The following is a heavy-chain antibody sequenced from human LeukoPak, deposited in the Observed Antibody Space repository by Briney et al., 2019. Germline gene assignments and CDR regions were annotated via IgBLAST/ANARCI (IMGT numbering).Heavy chain of an antibody. CDR1: GYTFTSYG. Sequence: ASVKVSCKASGYTFTSYGISWVRQAPGQGLEWMGWISAYNGNTNYAQKRQGRVTMTTDTSTSTAYMELRSLRSDDTAVYYCAVDYYGSGSPSYWGQGTLVTVSS. CDR3: AVDYYGSGSPSY. J-gene: IGHJ4*02. CDR2: ISAYNGNT. V-gene: IGHV1-18*01. D-gene: IGHD3-10*01.